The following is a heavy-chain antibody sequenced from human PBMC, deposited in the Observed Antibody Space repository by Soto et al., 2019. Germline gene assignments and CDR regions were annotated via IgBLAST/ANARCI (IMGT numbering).Heavy chain of an antibody. CDR1: GYIFSNFG. Sequence: QIQLVQSGPEVRKPAASVKVSCKASGYIFSNFGISWVRQAPGQGLEWMGWISGYNDNTNYAQKFQDRVRMTTDISTSTAYMELTTLRSEDTAVYYCAKDASSWFYYYYGMDVWGQGTTVTVS. CDR2: ISGYNDNT. J-gene: IGHJ6*02. CDR3: AKDASSWFYYYYGMDV. D-gene: IGHD2-2*01. V-gene: IGHV1-18*01.